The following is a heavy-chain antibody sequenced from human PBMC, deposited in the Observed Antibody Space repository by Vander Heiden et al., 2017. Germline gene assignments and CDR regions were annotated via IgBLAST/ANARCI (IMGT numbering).Heavy chain of an antibody. V-gene: IGHV3-30*18. Sequence: QDRLVEPGGAVVQPGTSLRLSCAGSGFTFPTYGIHCVRQAPGKGLEWVAIISFDGSNKYYADSVQGRFIISRDNARSTVDLQMNSLRPEDTAVYFCAKELINSWSLFDTWGQGTLVTVSS. CDR2: ISFDGSNK. CDR3: AKELINSWSLFDT. J-gene: IGHJ4*02. D-gene: IGHD2-8*01. CDR1: GFTFPTYG.